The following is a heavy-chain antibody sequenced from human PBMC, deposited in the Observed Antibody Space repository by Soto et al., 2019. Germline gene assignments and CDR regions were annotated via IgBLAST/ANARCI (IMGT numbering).Heavy chain of an antibody. CDR3: ARSLYSSSSYYYYYGMDV. Sequence: GGSLRLSCAASGFTFSSYAMHWVRQAPGKGLEWVAVISYDGINKYYADSVKGRFTISRDNSKNTLYLQMNSLRAEHTAVYYCARSLYSSSSYYYYYGMDVWGQGTTVTVSS. CDR1: GFTFSSYA. D-gene: IGHD6-6*01. CDR2: ISYDGINK. V-gene: IGHV3-30-3*01. J-gene: IGHJ6*02.